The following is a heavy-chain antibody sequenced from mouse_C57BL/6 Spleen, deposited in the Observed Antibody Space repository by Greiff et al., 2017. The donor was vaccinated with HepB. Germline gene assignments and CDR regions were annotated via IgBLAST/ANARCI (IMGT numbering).Heavy chain of an antibody. V-gene: IGHV5-17*01. CDR1: GFTFSDYG. CDR2: ISSGSSTI. J-gene: IGHJ4*01. D-gene: IGHD1-1*01. Sequence: EVKVEESGGGLVKPGGSLKLSCAASGFTFSDYGMHWVRQAPEKGLEWVAYISSGSSTIYYADTVKGRFTISRDNAKNTLFLQMTSLRSEDTAMYYCARRDYGSGSMDYWGQGTSVTVSS. CDR3: ARRDYGSGSMDY.